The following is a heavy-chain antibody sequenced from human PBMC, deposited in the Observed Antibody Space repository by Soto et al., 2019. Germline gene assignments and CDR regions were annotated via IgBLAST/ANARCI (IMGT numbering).Heavy chain of an antibody. V-gene: IGHV4-59*01. CDR2: IYYSGST. J-gene: IGHJ6*02. D-gene: IGHD2-2*01. CDR3: ARDYPAAMFYYGMDV. Sequence: SETLSLTCTVSGGSISSYYWSWIRQPPGKGLEWIGYIYYSGSTNYNPSLKSRVTISVDTSKNQFSLKLSSVTAADTAVYYCARDYPAAMFYYGMDVWGQGTTVTVSS. CDR1: GGSISSYY.